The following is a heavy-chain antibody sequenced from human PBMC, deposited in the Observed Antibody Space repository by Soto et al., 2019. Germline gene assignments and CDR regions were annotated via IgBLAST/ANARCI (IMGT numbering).Heavy chain of an antibody. V-gene: IGHV3-7*01. CDR2: IKQDGSER. J-gene: IGHJ6*02. Sequence: GGSLRLSCAASGFTFSSYWMSWVRQAPGKRLEWVANIKQDGSERYYVDSVKGRFTISRDNSKNTLYLQMNSLRAEDTAVYYCAKDLLAGSGSYSVHYYYGMDVWGQGTTVTVSS. CDR3: AKDLLAGSGSYSVHYYYGMDV. D-gene: IGHD3-10*01. CDR1: GFTFSSYW.